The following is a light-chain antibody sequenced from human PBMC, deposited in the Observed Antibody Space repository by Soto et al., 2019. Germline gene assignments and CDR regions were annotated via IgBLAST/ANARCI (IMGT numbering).Light chain of an antibody. CDR2: EVS. Sequence: QSVLTQPASVSGSPGQSITISCTGTSSDVGGYNYVSWYQQHPGKAPKLMIYEVSKRPSGVPDRFSGSKSGTTASLTISGLQAEDEADYYCCSYAGSYTLLFGGGTKVTVL. V-gene: IGLV2-11*01. J-gene: IGLJ2*01. CDR1: SSDVGGYNY. CDR3: CSYAGSYTLL.